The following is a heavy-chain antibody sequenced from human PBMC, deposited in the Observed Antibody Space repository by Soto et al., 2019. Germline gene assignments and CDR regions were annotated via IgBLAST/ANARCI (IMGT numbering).Heavy chain of an antibody. Sequence: TVSCKSSGSTVPSSYIHSVVHAAGQVLYWMRIINPSGGSTSYAQKFQGRVTMTRDTSTSTVYMELSSLRSEDTAVYYCARGVRVATTRVWYYFDYWGQGTLVTVSS. CDR1: GSTVPSSY. CDR3: ARGVRVATTRVWYYFDY. CDR2: INPSGGST. J-gene: IGHJ4*02. V-gene: IGHV1-46*03. D-gene: IGHD5-12*01.